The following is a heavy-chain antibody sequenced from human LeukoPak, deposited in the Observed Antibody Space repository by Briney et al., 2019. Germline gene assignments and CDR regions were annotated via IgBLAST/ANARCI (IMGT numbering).Heavy chain of an antibody. J-gene: IGHJ6*03. CDR1: GYTFTDYA. V-gene: IGHV1-3*01. CDR2: MNAGNGNT. Sequence: GASVKVSCKASGYTFTDYAIHWLRQAPGQRPEWRGWMNAGNGNTKYSQKFPGRITLIRDTSAATAYMELSSLRHDDLAVYYCARGRGTSGSNRDFYYYYYMDVWGKGTTVTVSS. CDR3: ARGRGTSGSNRDFYYYYYMDV. D-gene: IGHD2-15*01.